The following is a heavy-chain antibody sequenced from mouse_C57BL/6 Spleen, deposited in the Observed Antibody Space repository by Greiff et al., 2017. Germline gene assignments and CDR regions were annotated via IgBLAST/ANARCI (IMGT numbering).Heavy chain of an antibody. V-gene: IGHV1-42*01. CDR2: INPSTGGT. D-gene: IGHD2-3*01. CDR1: GYSFTGYY. J-gene: IGHJ4*01. Sequence: VQLQQSGPELVKPGASVKISCKASGYSFTGYYMNWVKQSPEKSLEWIGEINPSTGGTTYNQKFKAKATLTVDKSSSTAYMQLKSLTSEDSAVYYCARSGDGYYGYAMDYWGQGTSVTVSA. CDR3: ARSGDGYYGYAMDY.